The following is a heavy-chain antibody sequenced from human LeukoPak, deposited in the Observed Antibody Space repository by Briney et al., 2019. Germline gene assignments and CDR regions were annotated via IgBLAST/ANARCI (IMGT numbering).Heavy chain of an antibody. D-gene: IGHD6-6*01. V-gene: IGHV1-69*13. J-gene: IGHJ6*03. CDR2: IIPIFGTA. CDR3: ATYSSSSLYYHYYMDV. Sequence: ASVKVSCKASGGTFSSYAISWVRQAPGQGLEWMGGIIPIFGTANYAQKFQGRVTITADESTSTAYMELSSLRSEDTAVYYCATYSSSSLYYHYYMDVWGKGTTVTVSS. CDR1: GGTFSSYA.